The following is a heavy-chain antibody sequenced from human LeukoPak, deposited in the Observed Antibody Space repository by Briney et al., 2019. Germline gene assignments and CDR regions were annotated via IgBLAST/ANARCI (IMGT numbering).Heavy chain of an antibody. V-gene: IGHV4-59*01. CDR2: IYYSGST. CDR3: ARGSIAMATSTWFDP. D-gene: IGHD5-18*01. CDR1: GGSISSYY. J-gene: IGHJ5*02. Sequence: PSETLSLTCTVSGGSISSYYWSWIRQPPGKGLEWIGYIYYSGSTNYNPSLKSRVTISVDTSKNQFSLKLSSVTAADTAVYYCARGSIAMATSTWFDPWGQGTLVIVSS.